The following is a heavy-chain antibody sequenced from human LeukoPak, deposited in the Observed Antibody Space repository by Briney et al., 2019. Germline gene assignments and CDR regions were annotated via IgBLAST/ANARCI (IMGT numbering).Heavy chain of an antibody. CDR1: GFTVSSNY. CDR3: ARDNGYRNGHAFDF. CDR2: IYSGGST. D-gene: IGHD5-18*01. J-gene: IGHJ4*02. Sequence: GGSLRLSCAASGFTVSSNYMSWVRQAPGKGLEWVSVIYSGGSTYYADSVGGRFTISRDNSKNTLYPQVNSLRGEDTAVYYCARDNGYRNGHAFDFWGQGTLVTVSS. V-gene: IGHV3-66*02.